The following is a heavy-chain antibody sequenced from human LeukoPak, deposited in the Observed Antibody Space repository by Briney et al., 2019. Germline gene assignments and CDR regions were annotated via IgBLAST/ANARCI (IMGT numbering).Heavy chain of an antibody. Sequence: GGSLRLSCAASGFTFSSYAMSWVRQAPGKGLEWVSAISGSGGSTYYADSVKGRFTISRDNSKNTLYLQMNSLRAEDTAVYYCAALHPDYGGNTFYFYMDVWGKGTTVTISS. CDR2: ISGSGGST. CDR1: GFTFSSYA. CDR3: AALHPDYGGNTFYFYMDV. D-gene: IGHD4-23*01. V-gene: IGHV3-23*01. J-gene: IGHJ6*03.